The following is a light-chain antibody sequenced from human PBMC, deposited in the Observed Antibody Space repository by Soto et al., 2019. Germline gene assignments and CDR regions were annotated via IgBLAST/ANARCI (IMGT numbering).Light chain of an antibody. Sequence: ISMTQSLSSLSASVRDRVTLTCLASQGISNYLAWYQQKPGKVPKLLIYAASTLQSGVPSRFSGSGSGTDFTLTISSLQREDFATYYCQQSYSYSWTFGQGTKVDIK. CDR1: QGISNY. J-gene: IGKJ1*01. CDR3: QQSYSYSWT. CDR2: AAS. V-gene: IGKV1-27*01.